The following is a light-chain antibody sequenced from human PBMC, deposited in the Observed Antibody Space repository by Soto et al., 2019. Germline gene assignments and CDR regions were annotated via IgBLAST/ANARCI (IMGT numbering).Light chain of an antibody. CDR3: QSYDSSLSGYV. Sequence: QSVLTQPPSVSGTPGQRVTISCTGSSANIGAAYNVDWYQQLPGTAPKLLIYGNNNRPSGVPARFSGSKSGTSASLAIAGLQAVDEGDYSCQSYDSSLSGYVFGTGTKVTVL. V-gene: IGLV1-40*01. CDR1: SANIGAAYN. J-gene: IGLJ1*01. CDR2: GNN.